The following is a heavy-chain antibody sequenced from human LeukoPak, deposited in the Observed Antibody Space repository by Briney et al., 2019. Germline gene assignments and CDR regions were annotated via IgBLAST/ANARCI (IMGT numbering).Heavy chain of an antibody. Sequence: GGSLRLSCAASGFTFSNAWMNWVRQAPGKGLEWVGHIKSKTDGGKTDYAAPVKDRFTISRNDSKTPLYLQMNSLKTEDTALYYCTTGRTYWGQGTLVTVSS. CDR1: GFTFSNAW. V-gene: IGHV3-15*01. CDR2: IKSKTDGGKT. J-gene: IGHJ4*02. CDR3: TTGRTY.